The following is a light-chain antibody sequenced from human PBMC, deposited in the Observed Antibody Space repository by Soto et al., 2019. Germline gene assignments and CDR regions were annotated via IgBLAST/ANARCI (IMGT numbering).Light chain of an antibody. J-gene: IGLJ3*02. V-gene: IGLV1-51*02. CDR3: GMWDISLTVWV. CDR1: NSNIGDNY. Sequence: QSVLTQPPSVSAAPGQKVTISCSGRNSNIGDNYFSWYQHVPGTAPKVLIYEDNMRPSGIPDRFSASKSGTLAALDITGLQTGDEADYYCGMWDISLTVWVFGGVTKLTVL. CDR2: EDN.